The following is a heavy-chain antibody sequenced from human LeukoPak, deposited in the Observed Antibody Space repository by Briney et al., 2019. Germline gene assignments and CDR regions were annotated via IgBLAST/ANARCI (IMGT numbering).Heavy chain of an antibody. J-gene: IGHJ3*02. CDR3: ARAMSPHDAFDI. CDR1: GFTVSSNY. CDR2: IYSGGST. Sequence: PGGSLRLSCAASGFTVSSNYMSWVRQAPGKGLEWVSVIYSGGSTYYADSVKGRFTTSRDNSKNTLYLQMNSLRAEDTAVYYCARAMSPHDAFDIWGQGTMVTVSS. D-gene: IGHD5/OR15-5a*01. V-gene: IGHV3-66*01.